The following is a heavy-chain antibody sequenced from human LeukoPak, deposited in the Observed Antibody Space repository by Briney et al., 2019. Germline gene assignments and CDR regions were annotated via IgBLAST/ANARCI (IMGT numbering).Heavy chain of an antibody. CDR3: AKDQGIAVAGTDDAFDI. CDR2: IAYDGSNE. J-gene: IGHJ3*02. D-gene: IGHD6-19*01. V-gene: IGHV3-30*18. CDR1: GFTFSNYG. Sequence: QPGGSLRLSCAASGFTFSNYGMHWVRQAPGRGQEWVAVIAYDGSNEYYAEFVKGRFTISRDNSKNTLYLQMYSLRAEDTAVYFCAKDQGIAVAGTDDAFDICGQGTRVTVSS.